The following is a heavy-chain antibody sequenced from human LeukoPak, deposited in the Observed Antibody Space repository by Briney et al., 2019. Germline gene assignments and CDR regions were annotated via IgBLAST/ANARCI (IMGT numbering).Heavy chain of an antibody. CDR3: ARGTSVAGPFDY. CDR2: TSALNGYT. D-gene: IGHD6-19*01. Sequence: ASVKVSCNTSGHTFTNYGFIWVRQAPGQGLEWMGWTSALNGYTNYAQKVQSRVTMTTDTYTSTAQMELRSLRSDDTVMYFCARGTSVAGPFDYWGQGTLVTVSS. CDR1: GHTFTNYG. V-gene: IGHV1-18*01. J-gene: IGHJ4*02.